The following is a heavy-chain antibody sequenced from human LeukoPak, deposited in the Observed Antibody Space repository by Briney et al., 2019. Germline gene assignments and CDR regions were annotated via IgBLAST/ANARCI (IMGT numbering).Heavy chain of an antibody. CDR3: ARVISGYYCDH. CDR1: GFTFSNYG. CDR2: ISYDGSKK. V-gene: IGHV3-30*03. J-gene: IGHJ4*02. D-gene: IGHD3-22*01. Sequence: GSLRLSCAASGFTFSNYGMHWVRQAPGKGLEWAAFISYDGSKKYYADSVKGRFTISRGNSKNSLYLQMNSLRTEDTAVYYCARVISGYYCDHWGQGTLVTVSS.